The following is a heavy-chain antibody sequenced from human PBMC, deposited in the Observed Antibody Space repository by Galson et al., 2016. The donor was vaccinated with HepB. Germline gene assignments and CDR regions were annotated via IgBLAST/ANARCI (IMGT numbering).Heavy chain of an antibody. J-gene: IGHJ4*02. CDR1: GDFINGYY. CDR3: ARRLTSMSYFDY. Sequence: SETLSLTCTVSGDFINGYYWAWIRQPPGRGLEYLGHISHTGATSYNPSLNSRLTMSVDTSKNQFSLRLSSVTVADTAVYYCARRLTSMSYFDYWGQGTLVAVSS. CDR2: ISHTGAT. D-gene: IGHD5-18*01. V-gene: IGHV4-59*08.